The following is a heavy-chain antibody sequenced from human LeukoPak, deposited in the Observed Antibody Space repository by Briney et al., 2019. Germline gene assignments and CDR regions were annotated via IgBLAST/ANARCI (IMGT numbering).Heavy chain of an antibody. J-gene: IGHJ4*02. CDR3: ARDRGRGAALDY. V-gene: IGHV4-61*01. Sequence: SETLSLTCTVSGGSVSSGNYYWSWIRQPPGKGLEWIGYIHYSGSTNYNPSLKSRVTMSVDTSKNQFSLKLSSVTAADTAVYYCARDRGRGAALDYWGQGTLVTVSS. CDR2: IHYSGST. CDR1: GGSVSSGNYY. D-gene: IGHD2-15*01.